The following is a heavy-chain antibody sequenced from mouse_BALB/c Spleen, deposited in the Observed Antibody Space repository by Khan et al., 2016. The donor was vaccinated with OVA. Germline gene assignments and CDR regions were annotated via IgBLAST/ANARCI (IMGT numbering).Heavy chain of an antibody. D-gene: IGHD3-1*01. Sequence: EVQLQQSGPELMKPGASVKISCKASSYSFTSYYMHWVKQSHGKRLEWIGYIDPINGGTSYNQKFKGKATLTVDKSYSTAYMHLSSLPSEDSAVDVCARGGLGLRSYAMDYWGQGTSVTVSS. J-gene: IGHJ4*01. V-gene: IGHV1S135*01. CDR2: IDPINGGT. CDR3: ARGGLGLRSYAMDY. CDR1: SYSFTSYY.